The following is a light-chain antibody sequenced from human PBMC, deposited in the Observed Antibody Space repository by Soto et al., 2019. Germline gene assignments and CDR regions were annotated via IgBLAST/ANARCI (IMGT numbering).Light chain of an antibody. J-gene: IGKJ1*01. CDR3: LQNNRYPWT. V-gene: IGKV1-17*03. CDR1: QDISDF. CDR2: AAS. Sequence: DIQMTQSPSAMSASVGDRVTITCRASQDISDFLAWFQQKPGEVSKRLIYAASSLESGVPSRFSGSGSGTEFTLTISSLQPEDFATYYCLQNNRYPWTFGQGTKVDIK.